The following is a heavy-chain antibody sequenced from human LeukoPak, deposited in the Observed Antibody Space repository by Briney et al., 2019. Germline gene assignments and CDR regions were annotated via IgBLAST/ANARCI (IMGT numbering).Heavy chain of an antibody. J-gene: IGHJ5*02. CDR2: FYSSGST. CDR3: ARETLAPGTTGRWFDP. D-gene: IGHD6-13*01. CDR1: GGSITGCY. Sequence: TSETLSLTCTVSGGSITGCYWSWIRQPAGKGLEWLGRFYSSGSTNYNPSLKSRVTMSVDTSKYQFSLNLSSVTAADTAVYYCARETLAPGTTGRWFDPWGRGTLVIVSS. V-gene: IGHV4-4*07.